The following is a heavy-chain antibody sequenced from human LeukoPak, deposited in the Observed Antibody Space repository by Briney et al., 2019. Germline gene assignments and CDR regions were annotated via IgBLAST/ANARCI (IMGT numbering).Heavy chain of an antibody. J-gene: IGHJ3*02. V-gene: IGHV4-30-4*07. CDR3: ARGTYPMTTDAFDI. Sequence: SETLSLTCALSGGSISRGGYSWGWIRHPPGTGLEWIGYIFYTGNTYYNPSLKSRVTISVDTSKNQFSLKLSSVTVADAAVYYCARGTYPMTTDAFDIWGQGTMVTVSS. D-gene: IGHD1-1*01. CDR1: GGSISRGGYS. CDR2: IFYTGNT.